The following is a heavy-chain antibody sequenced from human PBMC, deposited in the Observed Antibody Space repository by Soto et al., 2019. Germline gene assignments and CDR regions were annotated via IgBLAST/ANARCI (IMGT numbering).Heavy chain of an antibody. D-gene: IGHD2-2*01. Sequence: EVQLVESGGGLVQPGGSLRLSCAASGFTFSSYEMNWVRQAPGKGLEWVSYISCSGSTIYYADSVKGRFTISRDNAKNSLYLQMNSLRAEDTAVYYCARVGYCSSTSCYEAFDIWGQGTMVTVSS. CDR3: ARVGYCSSTSCYEAFDI. J-gene: IGHJ3*02. CDR1: GFTFSSYE. V-gene: IGHV3-48*03. CDR2: ISCSGSTI.